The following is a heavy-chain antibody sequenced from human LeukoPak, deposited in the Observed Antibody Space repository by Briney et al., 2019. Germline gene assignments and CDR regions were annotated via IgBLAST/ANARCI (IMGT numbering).Heavy chain of an antibody. D-gene: IGHD5-12*01. V-gene: IGHV4-34*01. J-gene: IGHJ4*02. CDR3: ARRVTVATIXYIDPTDYFDY. Sequence: KPSETLSLTCAVYGGTFSGYYWSWIRQPPGKGLEWIGEINHSGSTNSNPSLKSRVTISVDTSKNQFSLKLSSVTAADTAVYYCARRVTVATIXYIDPTDYFDYRGQGTLVXVSS. CDR1: GGTFSGYY. CDR2: INHSGST.